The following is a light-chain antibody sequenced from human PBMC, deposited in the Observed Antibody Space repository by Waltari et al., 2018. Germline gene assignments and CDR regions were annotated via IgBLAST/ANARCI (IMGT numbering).Light chain of an antibody. CDR1: SGINVDTYR. J-gene: IGLJ3*02. CDR2: YKSDSDK. Sequence: QAVLTQPSSLSASPGASASLTCTLRSGINVDTYRIYWYQQKPGSPPQFLLKYKSDSDKQQGSGVPSRFSGSKDASANAGILLISGLQSEEEADYYCLIWHSSAWVFGGGTKLTVL. V-gene: IGLV5-45*03. CDR3: LIWHSSAWV.